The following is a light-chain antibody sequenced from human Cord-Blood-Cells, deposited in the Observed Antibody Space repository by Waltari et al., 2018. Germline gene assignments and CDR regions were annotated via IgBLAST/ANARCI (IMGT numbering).Light chain of an antibody. CDR3: SSDTSSSTWV. J-gene: IGLJ3*02. CDR1: SSDVGGYNF. V-gene: IGLV2-14*03. Sequence: QSALTQPASVSGSPGQSIPISCTGTSSDVGGYNFVSWYQQHPGKAPKLMIYDVSNRPAGVSNRFSGSKSGNTASLTISGLQAEDEADYYCSSDTSSSTWVFGGGTKLTVL. CDR2: DVS.